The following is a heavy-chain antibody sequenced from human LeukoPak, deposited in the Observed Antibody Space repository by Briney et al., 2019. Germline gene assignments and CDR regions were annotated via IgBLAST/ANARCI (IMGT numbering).Heavy chain of an antibody. CDR2: IIPIFGTA. Sequence: SVKVSCKASGGTFSSYAISWVRQAPGQGLEWMGGIIPIFGTANYAQKFQGRITITADESTSTAYMELSSLRSEDTAVYYCAGRIFGVSTRRFDYWGQGTLVTVSS. CDR1: GGTFSSYA. J-gene: IGHJ4*02. V-gene: IGHV1-69*13. D-gene: IGHD3-3*02. CDR3: AGRIFGVSTRRFDY.